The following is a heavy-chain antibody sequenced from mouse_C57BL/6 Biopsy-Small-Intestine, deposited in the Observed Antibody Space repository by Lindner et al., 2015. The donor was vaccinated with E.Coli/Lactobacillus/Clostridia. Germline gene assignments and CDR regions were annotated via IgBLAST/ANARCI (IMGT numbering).Heavy chain of an antibody. V-gene: IGHV1-42*01. J-gene: IGHJ2*01. CDR3: ARREVYYFDY. Sequence: VQLQESGPELVKSGASVKIPCKASGYSFTGYYLNWVKQSPEKSLEWIGEINPSTGGATYNQKFGAKVTLTVDRSSSSTHMQFKSLTSDDSAVYYCARREVYYFDYWGQGTTLTVSS. CDR1: GYSFTGYY. CDR2: INPSTGGA.